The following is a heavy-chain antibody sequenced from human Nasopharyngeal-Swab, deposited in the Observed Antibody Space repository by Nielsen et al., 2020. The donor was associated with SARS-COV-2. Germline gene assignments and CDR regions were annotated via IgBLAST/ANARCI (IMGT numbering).Heavy chain of an antibody. CDR2: ISGSDHTT. J-gene: IGHJ6*02. CDR3: AKDRDSGDDSDDYYRYYGMDV. D-gene: IGHD5-12*01. Sequence: GGSLRLSCAASGFTFRSYAISWVRQAPGKGLEWVSVISGSDHTTYYADSVKCRFTISRDNSKNTVNLQMNSLRVEDTAIYYCAKDRDSGDDSDDYYRYYGMDVWGQGTTVTVFS. V-gene: IGHV3-23*01. CDR1: GFTFRSYA.